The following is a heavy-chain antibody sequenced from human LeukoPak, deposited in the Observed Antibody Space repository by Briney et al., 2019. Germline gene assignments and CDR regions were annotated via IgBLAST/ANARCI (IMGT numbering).Heavy chain of an antibody. Sequence: PGGSLRFSCAASGFTVSGDYMSWVRQAPGKGLEWVSVIYSGGSTYYADSVKGRFTISRDNSKNTLYLQMNSLRAEDTAVYYCARGRVAAREYYFDYWGQGTLVTVSS. V-gene: IGHV3-53*01. J-gene: IGHJ4*02. CDR2: IYSGGST. CDR1: GFTVSGDY. D-gene: IGHD2-15*01. CDR3: ARGRVAAREYYFDY.